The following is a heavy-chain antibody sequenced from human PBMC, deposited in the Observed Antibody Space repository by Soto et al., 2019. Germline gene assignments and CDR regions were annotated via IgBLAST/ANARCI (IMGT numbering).Heavy chain of an antibody. CDR2: ISAYNGNT. Sequence: ASVKVSCKASGYTFTSYGISWVRQAPGQGLEWMGWISAYNGNTNYAQKLQGRVTMTTDTSTSTAYMELRSLRSDDTAVYYCARDPLIFYGDFSHYFDYLGQGTLVTGS. V-gene: IGHV1-18*01. CDR1: GYTFTSYG. J-gene: IGHJ4*02. CDR3: ARDPLIFYGDFSHYFDY. D-gene: IGHD4-17*01.